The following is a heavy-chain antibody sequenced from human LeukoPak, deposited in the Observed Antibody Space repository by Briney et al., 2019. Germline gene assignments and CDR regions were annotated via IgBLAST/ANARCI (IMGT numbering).Heavy chain of an antibody. D-gene: IGHD6-19*01. V-gene: IGHV1-18*01. J-gene: IGHJ2*01. CDR3: ARVGSSGWYSRYFDL. CDR1: GYTFTSYG. Sequence: ASVKVSCKASGYTFTSYGISWVRQAPGQGLEWMGWISDYNGNTNYAQKLQGRVTMTTDTSTSTAYMELRSLRSDDTAVYYCARVGSSGWYSRYFDLWGRGTLVTVSS. CDR2: ISDYNGNT.